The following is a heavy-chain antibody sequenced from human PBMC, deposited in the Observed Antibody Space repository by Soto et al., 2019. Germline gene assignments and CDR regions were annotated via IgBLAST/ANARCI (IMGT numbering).Heavy chain of an antibody. V-gene: IGHV1-69*02. CDR3: ARVGFEGPYYYLDV. D-gene: IGHD3-10*01. Sequence: QVRLVQSGAEVKKPGSSVKVSCKASGGTFSSYTISWVRQAPGQGLEWMGRIIPILGIANYAQKFQGRVTITADKSTGTAYMELSSLRSEDTAVYYCARVGFEGPYYYLDVWGKGTTVTVSS. J-gene: IGHJ6*03. CDR2: IIPILGIA. CDR1: GGTFSSYT.